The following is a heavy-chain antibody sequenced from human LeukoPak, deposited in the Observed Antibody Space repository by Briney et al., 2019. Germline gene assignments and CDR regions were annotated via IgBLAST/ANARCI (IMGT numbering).Heavy chain of an antibody. CDR1: GYSFTNYW. CDR2: IYPGDSDS. V-gene: IGHV5-51*01. J-gene: IGHJ6*03. CDR3: ARAQKYSYMDV. D-gene: IGHD2-21*01. Sequence: PGESLKISCKGSGYSFTNYWIGWVRQMPGKGLGWMGIIYPGDSDSSYSPSFPGQVTISADKTISTAYLQWSSLKASDTATYYWARAQKYSYMDVWGKGTTVTVSS.